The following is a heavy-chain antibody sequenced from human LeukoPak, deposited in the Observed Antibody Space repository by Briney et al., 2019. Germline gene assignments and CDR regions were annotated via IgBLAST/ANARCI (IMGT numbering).Heavy chain of an antibody. V-gene: IGHV3-23*01. D-gene: IGHD1-14*01. CDR3: AKPARTDYTDY. CDR1: GFTFGDYA. Sequence: AGGSLRLSCTASGFTFGDYAMSWFRQAPGKGLEWVSGINGSGGSTYYAGSVKGRFTISRDNSKNTLYLQVNSLRAEDTAVYYCAKPARTDYTDYWGQGTLVTVSS. J-gene: IGHJ4*02. CDR2: INGSGGST.